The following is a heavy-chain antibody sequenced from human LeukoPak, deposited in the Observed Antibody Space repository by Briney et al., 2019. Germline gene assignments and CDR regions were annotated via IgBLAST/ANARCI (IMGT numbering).Heavy chain of an antibody. CDR3: ARDGSVVVPAAVENAFDI. V-gene: IGHV1-69*01. J-gene: IGHJ3*02. CDR1: GCTFSSYA. Sequence: SVKVSCKASGCTFSSYAISWVRQAPGQGLEGMGGIIPIFGTANYAQKFQGRGTITADEATSTAYLELSSRRSEDTAVYYCARDGSVVVPAAVENAFDIWGQGTMVTVSS. CDR2: IIPIFGTA. D-gene: IGHD2-2*01.